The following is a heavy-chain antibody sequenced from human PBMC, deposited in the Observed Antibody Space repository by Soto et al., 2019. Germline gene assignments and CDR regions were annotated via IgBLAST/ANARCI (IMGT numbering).Heavy chain of an antibody. CDR1: GFTFSNAW. D-gene: IGHD1-7*01. V-gene: IGHV3-15*01. J-gene: IGHJ5*02. CDR3: TTDPSNWNSGWELGFDP. Sequence: EVQLVESGGGLVKPGGSLRLSCAASGFTFSNAWMSWVRQAPGKGLEWVGRIKSKTDGGTTDYAAPVKGRFTISRDDSKNTLYLQMNSLKTEDTAVYYCTTDPSNWNSGWELGFDPWGQGTLVTVSS. CDR2: IKSKTDGGTT.